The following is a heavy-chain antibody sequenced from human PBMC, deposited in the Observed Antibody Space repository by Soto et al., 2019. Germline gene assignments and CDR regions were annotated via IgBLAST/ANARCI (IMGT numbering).Heavy chain of an antibody. Sequence: GASVKVSCKASGYTFTSYDINWVRQATGQGLELMGWMNPNSGNTGYAQKFQGRVTMTRNTSISTAYMELSSLRSEDTAVYYCARGHHDFWSGYYPRGGGDYYYYYGMDVWGQGTTVTVYS. CDR1: GYTFTSYD. D-gene: IGHD3-3*01. J-gene: IGHJ6*02. CDR2: MNPNSGNT. CDR3: ARGHHDFWSGYYPRGGGDYYYYYGMDV. V-gene: IGHV1-8*01.